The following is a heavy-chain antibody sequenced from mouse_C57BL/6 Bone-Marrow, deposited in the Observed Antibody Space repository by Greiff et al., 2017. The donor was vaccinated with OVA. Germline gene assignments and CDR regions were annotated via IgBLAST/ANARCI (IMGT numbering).Heavy chain of an antibody. D-gene: IGHD1-1*01. Sequence: EVQLVESEGGLVKPGSSMKLSCTASGFTFSDYYMAWVRQVPEKGLEWVANINYVGSSTYYMDSLKSRFIISRDNAKNILYLQRSSLTSEDTATYYCARGAYGRTFDYWGQGTTLTVSS. V-gene: IGHV5-16*01. CDR2: INYVGSST. J-gene: IGHJ2*01. CDR1: GFTFSDYY. CDR3: ARGAYGRTFDY.